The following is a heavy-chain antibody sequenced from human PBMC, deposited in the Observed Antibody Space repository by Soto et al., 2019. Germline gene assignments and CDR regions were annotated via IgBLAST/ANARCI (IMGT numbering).Heavy chain of an antibody. CDR3: VECGGDCNTATPGFHH. J-gene: IGHJ1*01. V-gene: IGHV3-30-3*01. Sequence: GGSLRLSCAASGFTFSSQAMHWVRQAPGKGLEWVAVMSSDGGTKIYAGSVKGRFTISRDNSQNILYLQMNTLAIEDTAVYYCVECGGDCNTATPGFHHWGQGTLVTVSS. CDR2: MSSDGGTK. D-gene: IGHD2-21*02. CDR1: GFTFSSQA.